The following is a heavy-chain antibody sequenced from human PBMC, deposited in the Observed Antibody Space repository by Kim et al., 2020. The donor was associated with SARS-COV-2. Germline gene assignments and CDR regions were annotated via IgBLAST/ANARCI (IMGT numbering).Heavy chain of an antibody. V-gene: IGHV1-2*02. CDR2: INPTTGDT. J-gene: IGHJ4*02. Sequence: ASVKVSCKASGYTFTDHYIHWVRQAPGQGLGWMGWINPTTGDTKSAQKFQGRVTVTREASITTVYMELTRLTSDDTAMYYCARDPGRGWNLDCWGQGTLVTVSS. CDR3: ARDPGRGWNLDC. D-gene: IGHD6-19*01. CDR1: GYTFTDHY.